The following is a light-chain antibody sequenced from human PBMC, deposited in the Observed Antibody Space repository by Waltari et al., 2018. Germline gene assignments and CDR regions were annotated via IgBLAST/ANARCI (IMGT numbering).Light chain of an antibody. J-gene: IGLJ3*02. CDR1: INDVGTYNL. V-gene: IGLV2-23*01. CDR2: EGT. CDR3: CSYAGTWL. Sequence: QSALTQPASMSASPGQSITISCTATINDVGTYNLVSWYQQHPGKAPKLLIFEGTKRPSEVSSRFSGSKSADTASLTISGLQVEDEADYYCCSYAGTWLFGGGTKLTVL.